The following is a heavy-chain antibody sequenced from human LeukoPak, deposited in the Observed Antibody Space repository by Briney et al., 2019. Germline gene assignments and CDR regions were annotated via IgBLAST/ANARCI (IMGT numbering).Heavy chain of an antibody. D-gene: IGHD1-14*01. CDR2: IRYDGSNK. V-gene: IGHV3-30*02. CDR3: VKLTGDFDY. J-gene: IGHJ4*02. CDR1: GFTFSSYG. Sequence: PGGSLRLSCAASGFTFSSYGMHWVRQAPGQGLEWVAFIRYDGSNKYYADSVKGRFTISRDNSKDTLYLQMNSLRPEDTAFYYCVKLTGDFDYWGQGTLVTVSS.